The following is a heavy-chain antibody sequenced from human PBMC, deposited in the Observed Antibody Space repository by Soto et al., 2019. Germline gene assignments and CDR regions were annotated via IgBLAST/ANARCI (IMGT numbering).Heavy chain of an antibody. D-gene: IGHD3-10*01. CDR1: GFTFSSYW. Sequence: PGGSLRLSCAASGFTFSSYWMHWVRQAPGKGLVWVSRINSDGSSTSYADSVKGRFTISRDNAKNTLYLQMNSLRAEDTAVYYCARDLNYYGSGSSDYYYYYMDVWGKGTTVTVS. CDR3: ARDLNYYGSGSSDYYYYYMDV. V-gene: IGHV3-74*01. J-gene: IGHJ6*03. CDR2: INSDGSST.